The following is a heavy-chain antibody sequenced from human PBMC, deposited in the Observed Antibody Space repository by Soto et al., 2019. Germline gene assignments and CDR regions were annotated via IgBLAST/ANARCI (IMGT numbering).Heavy chain of an antibody. CDR3: ARDQLDVGAVVVPAATQSDAFDI. V-gene: IGHV1-18*01. D-gene: IGHD2-2*01. J-gene: IGHJ3*02. CDR1: GYTFTSYG. CDR2: ISAYNGNT. Sequence: ASVKVSCKASGYTFTSYGISWVRQAPGQGLEWMGWISAYNGNTNYAQKLQGRVTMTTDTSTSTAYMELRSLRSDDTAVYYCARDQLDVGAVVVPAATQSDAFDIWGQGTMVTVSS.